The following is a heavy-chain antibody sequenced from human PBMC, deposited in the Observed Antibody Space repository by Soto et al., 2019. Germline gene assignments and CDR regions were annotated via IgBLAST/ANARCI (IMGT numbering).Heavy chain of an antibody. CDR1: GSSIGSKDY. D-gene: IGHD3-16*01. V-gene: IGHV4-38-2*02. Sequence: XESLSISWAVSGSSIGSKDYWGGIRQPPAGVVEWIVTSHHGGSSFYDPSLKSRFTVSVDTSKNQFSLKLSSVTAADTAVYFCARDWGNTTRDLSWFDTWGQGTPVTVSS. CDR3: ARDWGNTTRDLSWFDT. CDR2: SHHGGSS. J-gene: IGHJ5*02.